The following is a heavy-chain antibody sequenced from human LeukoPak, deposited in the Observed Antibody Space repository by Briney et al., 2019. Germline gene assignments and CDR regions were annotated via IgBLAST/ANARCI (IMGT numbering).Heavy chain of an antibody. CDR1: GFTVSNNY. V-gene: IGHV3-53*01. J-gene: IGHJ4*02. Sequence: GGSLRLSCAASGFTVSNNYMSWVCQAPGKGLEWVSVIYSGGSTYYADSVKGRFTISRDNSKNTLYLQMNSLRAEDTAVYYCARIYVWGSYSPYYFDYWGQGTLVTVSS. CDR2: IYSGGST. CDR3: ARIYVWGSYSPYYFDY. D-gene: IGHD3-16*01.